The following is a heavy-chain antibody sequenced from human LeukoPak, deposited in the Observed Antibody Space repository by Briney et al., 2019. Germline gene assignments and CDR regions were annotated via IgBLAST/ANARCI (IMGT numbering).Heavy chain of an antibody. CDR3: ARGPRLSYPLYVD. D-gene: IGHD2-2*02. V-gene: IGHV1-8*01. Sequence: ASVTVSCKVSGYTLTELSMHWVRQAPGKGLEWMGWMNPNSGNTGYAQKFQGRVTMTRNTSISTAYMELSSLRSEDTAVYYCARGPRLSYPLYVDWGQGTLVTVSS. J-gene: IGHJ4*02. CDR2: MNPNSGNT. CDR1: GYTLTELS.